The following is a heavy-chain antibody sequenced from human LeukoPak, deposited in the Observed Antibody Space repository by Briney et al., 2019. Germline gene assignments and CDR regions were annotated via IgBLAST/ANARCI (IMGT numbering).Heavy chain of an antibody. D-gene: IGHD3-16*02. CDR3: ARENLRTYLRLGELSRSGTIDY. CDR1: GGSISSGSYY. CDR2: MYNSGST. V-gene: IGHV4-61*02. Sequence: PSQTLSLTCTVSGGSISSGSYYWSWIRQPPGKGLEWIGRMYNSGSTNYNPSLKSRVSISVDTSNNQFSLRLSSVTASDTAVYYCARENLRTYLRLGELSRSGTIDYWGQGTLVTVSS. J-gene: IGHJ4*02.